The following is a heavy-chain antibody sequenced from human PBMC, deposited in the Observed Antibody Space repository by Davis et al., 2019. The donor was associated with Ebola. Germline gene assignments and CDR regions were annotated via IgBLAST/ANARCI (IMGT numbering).Heavy chain of an antibody. CDR2: ISGSGGST. CDR1: GFTFSGSA. D-gene: IGHD2-2*01. J-gene: IGHJ4*02. Sequence: GGSLRLSCAASGFTFSGSAMHWVRQAPGKGLEWVSAISGSGGSTYYADSVKGRFTISRDNSKNTLYLQMNSLRAEDTAVYYCAKEIVVVPAAMDYFDYWGQGTLVTVSS. V-gene: IGHV3-23*01. CDR3: AKEIVVVPAAMDYFDY.